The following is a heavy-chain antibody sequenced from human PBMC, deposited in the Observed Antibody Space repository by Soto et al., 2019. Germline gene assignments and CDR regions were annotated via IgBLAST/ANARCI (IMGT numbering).Heavy chain of an antibody. V-gene: IGHV4-30-4*01. CDR1: GGSINSGDSY. CDR2: IYHSGSI. CDR3: ASVAPRKLTYPFYGMDV. Sequence: QVQLQGSGPGLVKPSETLSLTCSVSGGSINSGDSYWSWIRQSPGKGLEWIGYIYHSGSIYYNPSLRSRLIISLYMPKNQFSLKLSSVTAADTAVYYCASVAPRKLTYPFYGMDVWDQGTTVTVSS. J-gene: IGHJ6*02. D-gene: IGHD2-2*01.